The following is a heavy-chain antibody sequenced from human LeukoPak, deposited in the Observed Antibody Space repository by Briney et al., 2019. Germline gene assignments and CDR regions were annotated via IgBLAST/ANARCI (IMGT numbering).Heavy chain of an antibody. CDR3: ARGWGDIVVVPAAIGWFDP. J-gene: IGHJ5*02. V-gene: IGHV1-8*01. Sequence: ASVKVSCKASGYTFTSYDINWVRQATGQGLEWMGWMNPNSGNTGYAQKFQGRVTMTRNTSISTAYMELSSLRSEDTAVYYCARGWGDIVVVPAAIGWFDPWGQGTLVTVSS. D-gene: IGHD2-2*01. CDR1: GYTFTSYD. CDR2: MNPNSGNT.